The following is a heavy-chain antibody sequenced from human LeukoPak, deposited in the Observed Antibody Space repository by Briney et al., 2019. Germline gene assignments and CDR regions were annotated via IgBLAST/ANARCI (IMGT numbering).Heavy chain of an antibody. CDR2: IKPKSGGT. J-gene: IGHJ4*02. Sequence: GASVKVSFKASGHTLAGYYIHWVRQAPGQGLEWMGWIKPKSGGTQFAQKFQGRVTMDRDTSLSTVYMELSGLRSGDMAIYYCASAESHDYGETWGQGTLVTVSS. CDR3: ASAESHDYGET. D-gene: IGHD3-16*01. V-gene: IGHV1-2*02. CDR1: GHTLAGYY.